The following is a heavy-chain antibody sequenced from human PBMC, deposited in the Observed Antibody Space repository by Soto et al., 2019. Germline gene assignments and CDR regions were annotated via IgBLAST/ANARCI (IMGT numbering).Heavy chain of an antibody. D-gene: IGHD3-10*01. CDR2: IYYSGST. Sequence: SETLSLTCTVSGGSISSYYWSWIRQPPGKGLEWIGYIYYSGSTNYNPSLKSRVTISVDTSKNQFSLKLSSVTAADTAVYYCARTYYYGSGSFPGIDAFDIWGQGTMVTVSS. J-gene: IGHJ3*02. V-gene: IGHV4-59*08. CDR3: ARTYYYGSGSFPGIDAFDI. CDR1: GGSISSYY.